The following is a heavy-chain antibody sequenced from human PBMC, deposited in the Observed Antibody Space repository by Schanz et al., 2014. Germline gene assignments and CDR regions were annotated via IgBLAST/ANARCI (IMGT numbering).Heavy chain of an antibody. CDR3: AKQHIVRGVIYLNWFDS. D-gene: IGHD3-10*01. CDR1: GFTFSSYS. J-gene: IGHJ5*01. Sequence: EVQLVESGGGLVQPGGSLRLSCTASGFTFSSYSMNWVRQAPGKGLEWVSYVSRSTPDIYYADSVKGRFTMSRDNAKNSVFLQMNSLRAEDTAVYYCAKQHIVRGVIYLNWFDSWGQGTLGTVSS. V-gene: IGHV3-48*01. CDR2: VSRSTPDI.